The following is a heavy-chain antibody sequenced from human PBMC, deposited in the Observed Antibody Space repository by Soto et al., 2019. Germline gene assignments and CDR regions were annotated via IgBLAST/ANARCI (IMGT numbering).Heavy chain of an antibody. CDR2: ISAFNGNT. CDR1: GYNFIDYG. J-gene: IGHJ1*01. V-gene: IGHV1-18*01. Sequence: QVQLVQSGAEVRKPGASVKVSCKASGYNFIDYGITWVRQAPGQGLEWMGWISAFNGNTNYGQKLQGRLTMTKDTSTSTAYMELRTLRSDDTAVYYSTRDCRRVPAASGDQGTLATVSA. CDR3: TRDCRRVPAAS. D-gene: IGHD2-15*01.